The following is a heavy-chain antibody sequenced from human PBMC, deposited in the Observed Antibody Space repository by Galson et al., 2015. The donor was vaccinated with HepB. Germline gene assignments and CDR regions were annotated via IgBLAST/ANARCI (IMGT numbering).Heavy chain of an antibody. Sequence: SLRLSCAASGFTFSSYGMHWVRQAPGKGLEWVAVISYDGSNKYYADSVKGRFTISRDNSKNTLYLQMNSLRAEDTAVYYCAKGSGYFDYWGQGTLVTVSS. CDR3: AKGSGYFDY. D-gene: IGHD3-10*01. CDR2: ISYDGSNK. V-gene: IGHV3-30*18. CDR1: GFTFSSYG. J-gene: IGHJ4*02.